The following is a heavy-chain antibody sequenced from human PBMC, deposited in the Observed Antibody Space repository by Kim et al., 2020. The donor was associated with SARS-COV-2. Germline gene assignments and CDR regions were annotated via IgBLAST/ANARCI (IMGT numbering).Heavy chain of an antibody. Sequence: GGSLRLSCTASGFTFGDYAMSWFRQAPGMGLEWVGFIRSKAYGGTTEYAASVKGRFTISRDDSKSIAYLQMNSLKTEDTAVYYCTREAYGDYHYYYGMDVWGQGTTVTVSS. J-gene: IGHJ6*02. CDR1: GFTFGDYA. CDR2: IRSKAYGGTT. CDR3: TREAYGDYHYYYGMDV. D-gene: IGHD4-17*01. V-gene: IGHV3-49*03.